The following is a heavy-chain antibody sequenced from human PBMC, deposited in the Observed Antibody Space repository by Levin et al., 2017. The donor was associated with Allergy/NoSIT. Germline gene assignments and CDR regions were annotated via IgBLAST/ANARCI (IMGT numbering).Heavy chain of an antibody. Sequence: KVSCEASGYSFTSFWFGWVRQRPGKGLEWMGLIFPSDSDTRVSPSFQGQIIMSVDKSINTAYLQWSSLKASARAMYYCARRDSGGSNSFDYWGQGTLVTVSP. CDR2: IFPSDSDT. V-gene: IGHV5-51*01. D-gene: IGHD2-2*01. J-gene: IGHJ4*02. CDR3: ARRDSGGSNSFDY. CDR1: GYSFTSFW.